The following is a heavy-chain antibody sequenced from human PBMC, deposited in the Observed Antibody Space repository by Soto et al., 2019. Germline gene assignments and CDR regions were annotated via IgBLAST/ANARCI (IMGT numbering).Heavy chain of an antibody. Sequence: EVQLLESGGGLVQPGGSLRLSCAASGFTFSTSGMSWVRQAPGKGLEWVSSISGSGDYTNYADSFKGRFTISRDNSKNTLYLQINSLTAEDTAVYYCANHGGFDIWGQGTMVAVSS. CDR2: ISGSGDYT. CDR1: GFTFSTSG. D-gene: IGHD4-17*01. J-gene: IGHJ3*02. V-gene: IGHV3-23*01. CDR3: ANHGGFDI.